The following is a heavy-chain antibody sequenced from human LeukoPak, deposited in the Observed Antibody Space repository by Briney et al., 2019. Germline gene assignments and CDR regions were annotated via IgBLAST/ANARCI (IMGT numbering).Heavy chain of an antibody. CDR1: GFTFSTYG. D-gene: IGHD6-19*01. CDR2: ISFHGNNK. CDR3: AKIWGSSGWYEYSFDY. Sequence: GSLRLSCAGSGFTFSTYGMNWVRQAPGKGLEWVAVISFHGNNKFYEDSVKGRFTISRDNSKNTLYLQMNSLRAEDTAVYYCAKIWGSSGWYEYSFDYWGQGTLVTVSS. J-gene: IGHJ4*02. V-gene: IGHV3-30*18.